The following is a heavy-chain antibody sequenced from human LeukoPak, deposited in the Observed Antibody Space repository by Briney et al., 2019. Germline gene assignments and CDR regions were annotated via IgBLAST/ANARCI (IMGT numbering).Heavy chain of an antibody. Sequence: PGGSLRLSCAGSGFSFGTYSMNWVRQAPGKGLEWISYISSSGSTIYYADSVRGRFTISRDNAKNSLYLQMNSLRDEDTAVYYCVSHERVVLDGGYDIWGQGTLVTVSS. CDR1: GFSFGTYS. V-gene: IGHV3-48*02. CDR2: ISSSGSTI. CDR3: VSHERVVLDGGYDI. J-gene: IGHJ4*02. D-gene: IGHD5-12*01.